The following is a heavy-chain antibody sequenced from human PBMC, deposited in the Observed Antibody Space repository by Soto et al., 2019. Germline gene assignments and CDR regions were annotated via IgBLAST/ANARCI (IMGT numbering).Heavy chain of an antibody. CDR2: TYYRSKWYN. V-gene: IGHV6-1*01. J-gene: IGHJ5*02. Sequence: SQTLSLTCDICGDRVSSNSAAWNWIRQSPSRGLEWLGRTYYRSKWYNDYAVSVKSRITINPDTSKNQFSLQLNSVTPEDTAVYYCARVGSYYDILTGEANWFDPWGQGTLVTVSS. CDR1: GDRVSSNSAA. CDR3: ARVGSYYDILTGEANWFDP. D-gene: IGHD3-9*01.